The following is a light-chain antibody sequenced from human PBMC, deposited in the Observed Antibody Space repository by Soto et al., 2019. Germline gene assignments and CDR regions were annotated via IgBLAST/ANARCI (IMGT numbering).Light chain of an antibody. Sequence: EVVMTQSPATLSVSPGERATLSCRASQSVSSNLAWYQQKLGQAPRLLIYGASTRATGFPARLSGSGSGTEFTLTISSLQSEDFAVYYCHQYNNGGTFGQGTKV. J-gene: IGKJ1*01. CDR1: QSVSSN. CDR2: GAS. V-gene: IGKV3-15*01. CDR3: HQYNNGGT.